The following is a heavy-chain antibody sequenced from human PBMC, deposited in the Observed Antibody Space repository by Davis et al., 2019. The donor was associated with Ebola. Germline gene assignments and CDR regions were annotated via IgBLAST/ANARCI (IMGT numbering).Heavy chain of an antibody. V-gene: IGHV1-2*02. CDR1: GYTFTNYF. CDR3: ARAGSSGWYFWFDP. D-gene: IGHD6-19*01. CDR2: INCNTGGT. Sequence: ASVKVSCKTSGYTFTNYFMHWVRQAPGQGLEWMGSINCNTGGTNYAQKFQGRVTMTRDTSISTAYMELSRLRSDDTAVYYCARAGSSGWYFWFDPWGQGTLVTVSS. J-gene: IGHJ5*02.